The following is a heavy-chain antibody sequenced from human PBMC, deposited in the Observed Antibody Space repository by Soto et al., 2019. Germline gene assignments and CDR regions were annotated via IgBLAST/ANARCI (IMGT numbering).Heavy chain of an antibody. CDR1: GYNFNTFD. Sequence: ASVKLSCKASGYNFNTFDIYWVRQATGHGLEWMGWMNPNSGNTGYAQELRGRVTMTRNTSNTTAYMELTSLTSGDTGVYYCAGGNFRYWGQGTLVTVSS. CDR3: AGGNFRY. CDR2: MNPNSGNT. V-gene: IGHV1-8*02. J-gene: IGHJ4*02.